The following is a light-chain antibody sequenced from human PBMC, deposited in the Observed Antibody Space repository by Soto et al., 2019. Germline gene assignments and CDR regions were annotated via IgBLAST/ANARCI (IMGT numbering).Light chain of an antibody. V-gene: IGKV1-5*03. CDR1: QSISSW. Sequence: DIQMTQSPSTLSASVGDRVTITCRASQSISSWLGWYQQKPGKAPKLLIYKASSLESGVPSRFSGSGSGPEFTLTISCLQPDDFATYYCQQYNSYPLTFGGGTKVEIK. CDR3: QQYNSYPLT. CDR2: KAS. J-gene: IGKJ4*01.